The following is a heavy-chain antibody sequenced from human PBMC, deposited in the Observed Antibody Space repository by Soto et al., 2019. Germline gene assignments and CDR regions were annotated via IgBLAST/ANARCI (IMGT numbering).Heavy chain of an antibody. Sequence: ESGGGVVQPGRSLRLSCAASGFTFSSYAMHWVRQAPGKGLEWVAVISYDGSNKYYADSVKGRFTISRDNSKNTLYLQMNSLRAEDTAVYYCARGTYYYGSGPYGMDVWGQGTTVTVSS. V-gene: IGHV3-30-3*01. J-gene: IGHJ6*02. CDR1: GFTFSSYA. CDR2: ISYDGSNK. D-gene: IGHD3-10*01. CDR3: ARGTYYYGSGPYGMDV.